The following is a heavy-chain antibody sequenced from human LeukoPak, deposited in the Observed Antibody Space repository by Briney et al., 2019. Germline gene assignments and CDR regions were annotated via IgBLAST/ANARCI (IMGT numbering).Heavy chain of an antibody. J-gene: IGHJ4*02. V-gene: IGHV3-33*08. CDR2: IWYDGSNK. D-gene: IGHD4-23*01. Sequence: PGGSLRLSCAASGFTFSSYAMSWVRQAPGKGLEWVAVIWYDGSNKYYADSVKGRFTISRDNSNNMLYLQMNSLRAEDTAVYYCARGASDGGNSLDYWGQGTLVTVSS. CDR1: GFTFSSYA. CDR3: ARGASDGGNSLDY.